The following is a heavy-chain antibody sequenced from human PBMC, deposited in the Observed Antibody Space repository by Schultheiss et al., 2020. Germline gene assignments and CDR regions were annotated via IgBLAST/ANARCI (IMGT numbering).Heavy chain of an antibody. CDR1: GGSISSYY. CDR3: ARVHNRYYYMDV. V-gene: IGHV4-59*01. D-gene: IGHD5-24*01. CDR2: IYYSGST. Sequence: SETLSLTCTVSGGSISSYYWSWIRQPPGKGLEWIGYIYYSGSTNYNPSLKSRVTISVDTSKNQFSLKLSSVTAADTAVYYCARVHNRYYYMDVWGKGTTVTVSS. J-gene: IGHJ6*03.